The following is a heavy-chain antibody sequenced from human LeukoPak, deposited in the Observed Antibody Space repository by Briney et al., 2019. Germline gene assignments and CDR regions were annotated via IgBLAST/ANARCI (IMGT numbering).Heavy chain of an antibody. J-gene: IGHJ2*01. D-gene: IGHD4-23*01. Sequence: LSGGSLRLSCAASGFTFSSYGMHWVRQAPGKGLEWVAFIRYDGSNKYYADSVKGRFTISRDNSKNTLYLQMNSLRAEDTAVYYCARDFYGDNSEVVSWHFDLWGRGTLVSVSS. CDR2: IRYDGSNK. CDR1: GFTFSSYG. V-gene: IGHV3-30*02. CDR3: ARDFYGDNSEVVSWHFDL.